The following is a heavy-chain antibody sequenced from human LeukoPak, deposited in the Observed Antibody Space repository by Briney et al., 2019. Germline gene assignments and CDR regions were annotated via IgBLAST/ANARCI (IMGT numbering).Heavy chain of an antibody. CDR3: ARDTPGIAAAGIDY. Sequence: ASVKVSCKASGYTFTSYYMHWVRQAPGQGLEWMGIINPSGGSTSYAQKFQGRVTMTRDTSISTAYMELSRLRSDDTAVYYCARDTPGIAAAGIDYWGQGTLVTVSS. J-gene: IGHJ4*02. CDR2: INPSGGST. V-gene: IGHV1-46*01. CDR1: GYTFTSYY. D-gene: IGHD6-13*01.